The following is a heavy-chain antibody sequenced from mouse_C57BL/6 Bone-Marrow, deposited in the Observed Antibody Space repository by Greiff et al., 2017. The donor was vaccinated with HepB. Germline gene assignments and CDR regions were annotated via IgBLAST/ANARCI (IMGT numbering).Heavy chain of an antibody. CDR1: GYTFTSYG. Sequence: QVQLQQSGAELARPGASVKLSCKASGYTFTSYGISWVKQRTGQCLEWIGEIYPRRGNTYYNEKFKGKATLTADKSSSTAYMELRSLTSEDSAVYFCAYYGSSYYFDYWGQGTTLTVSS. V-gene: IGHV1-81*01. CDR2: IYPRRGNT. J-gene: IGHJ2*01. CDR3: AYYGSSYYFDY. D-gene: IGHD1-1*01.